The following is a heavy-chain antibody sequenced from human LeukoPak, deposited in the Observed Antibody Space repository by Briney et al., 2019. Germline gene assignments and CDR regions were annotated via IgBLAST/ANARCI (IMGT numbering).Heavy chain of an antibody. Sequence: ASVKVSCKASGYTFTGYYIHWVRQAPGQGLEWMGWINPNSGGTNYAQKLQGRVTMTRDTSISTAYMELSRLTSDDTPVYYCARTEGGDYGAAYYYGMDVWGQGTTVTVSS. J-gene: IGHJ6*02. V-gene: IGHV1-2*02. CDR3: ARTEGGDYGAAYYYGMDV. CDR2: INPNSGGT. D-gene: IGHD4-17*01. CDR1: GYTFTGYY.